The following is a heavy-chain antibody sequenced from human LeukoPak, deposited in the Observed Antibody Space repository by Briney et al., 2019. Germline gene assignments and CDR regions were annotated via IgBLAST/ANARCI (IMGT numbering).Heavy chain of an antibody. Sequence: PSETLSLTCTVSGGSISSGGYYWSWIRQPPGKGLEWIGYIYHSGSTNYNPSLKSRVTISVDKSKNQFSLKLSSVTAADTAVYYCARGSGYYYYYMDVWAKGPRSPSP. CDR3: ARGSGYYYYYMDV. CDR1: GGSISSGGYY. J-gene: IGHJ6*03. D-gene: IGHD3-10*01. CDR2: IYHSGST. V-gene: IGHV4-30-2*01.